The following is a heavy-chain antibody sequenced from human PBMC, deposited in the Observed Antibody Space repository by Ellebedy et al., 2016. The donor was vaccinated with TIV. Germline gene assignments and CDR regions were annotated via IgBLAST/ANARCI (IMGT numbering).Heavy chain of an antibody. CDR3: ARRGLYAFDI. V-gene: IGHV4-59*08. CDR2: MYFNGNT. Sequence: SETLSLTXSVSGDSISRYYWSWIRQPPKKGLEWIGYMYFNGNTNYNPSLKSRVTLSIDTSKNQFSLKLSSVTAADTAVYYCARRGLYAFDIWGQGTMVTVSS. CDR1: GDSISRYY. J-gene: IGHJ3*02.